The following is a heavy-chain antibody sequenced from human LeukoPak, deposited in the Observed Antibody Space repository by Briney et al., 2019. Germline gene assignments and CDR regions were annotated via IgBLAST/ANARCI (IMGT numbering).Heavy chain of an antibody. CDR3: AKDMNYDSSGYHLGHGIDYYGMDV. CDR1: GFTFSGSA. Sequence: GGSLRLSCAASGFTFSGSAMHWVRQASGKGLEWVGRIRSKANSYATAYAASVKGRFTISRDDSKNTAYLQMNSLKTEDTAVYYCAKDMNYDSSGYHLGHGIDYYGMDVWGQGITVTVSS. J-gene: IGHJ6*02. CDR2: IRSKANSYAT. V-gene: IGHV3-73*01. D-gene: IGHD3-22*01.